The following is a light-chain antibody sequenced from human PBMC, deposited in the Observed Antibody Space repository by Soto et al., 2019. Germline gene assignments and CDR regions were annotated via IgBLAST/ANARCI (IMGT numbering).Light chain of an antibody. CDR1: SSNIGSNS. CDR3: ATWDDSLNGVV. Sequence: QSVLTQPPSASGTPGQRVTMSCSGSSSNIGSNSVYWYQQLPGTAPRLLIYTNNQRPSGVPDRFSGSKSGTSASLAISGPRSEDEADYYCATWDDSLNGVVFGGGTKLTVL. J-gene: IGLJ2*01. CDR2: TNN. V-gene: IGLV1-47*02.